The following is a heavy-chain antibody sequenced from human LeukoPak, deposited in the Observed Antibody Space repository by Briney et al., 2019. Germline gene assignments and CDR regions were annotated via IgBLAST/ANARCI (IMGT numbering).Heavy chain of an antibody. V-gene: IGHV4-34*01. J-gene: IGHJ5*02. CDR1: GGSFSGYY. CDR3: ARGGIVVVPAAPPNWFDL. CDR2: INHSGST. Sequence: SETLSLTCAVYGGSFSGYYWSWIRQPPGKGLEWIGEINHSGSTNYNPSLKSRVTISVDTSKNQFSLKLSSVTAADTAVYYCARGGIVVVPAAPPNWFDLWGQGTLVTVSS. D-gene: IGHD2-2*01.